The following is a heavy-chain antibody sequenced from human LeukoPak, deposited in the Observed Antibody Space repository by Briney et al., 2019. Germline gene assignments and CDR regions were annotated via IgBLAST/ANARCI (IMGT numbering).Heavy chain of an antibody. CDR1: GFTFSSYS. J-gene: IGHJ4*02. Sequence: HSGGSLRLSCAASGFTFSSYSMNWVRQAPGKGLEWVSYISSSSSTVYYADSVKGRFTISRDNAKNSLYLQMNSLRAEDTAVYYCARDWYSSSWDYWGQGTLVTVSS. D-gene: IGHD6-13*01. V-gene: IGHV3-48*01. CDR2: ISSSSSTV. CDR3: ARDWYSSSWDY.